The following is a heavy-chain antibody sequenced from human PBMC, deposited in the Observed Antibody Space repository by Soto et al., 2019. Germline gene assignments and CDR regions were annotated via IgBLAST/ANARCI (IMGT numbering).Heavy chain of an antibody. Sequence: PGGSLRLSCAASGCTFSSYAMHWVRQAPGKGLEWVAVISYDGSNKYYADSVKGRFTISRDNSKNTLYLQMNSLRAEDTAVYYCAGALTGDYYGMDVWGQGTTVTVS. CDR2: ISYDGSNK. D-gene: IGHD3-9*01. CDR3: AGALTGDYYGMDV. CDR1: GCTFSSYA. V-gene: IGHV3-30-3*01. J-gene: IGHJ6*02.